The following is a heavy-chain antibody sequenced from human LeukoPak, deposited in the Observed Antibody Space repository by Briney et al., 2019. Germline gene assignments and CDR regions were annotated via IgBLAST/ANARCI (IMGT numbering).Heavy chain of an antibody. CDR3: ARDNHYDFWSGLGYYFDY. CDR2: ISSSSYI. CDR1: GFTFSNSD. D-gene: IGHD3-3*01. Sequence: GGSLRLSCAASGFTFSNSDMSWVRQAPGKGLEWVSSISSSSYIYYADSVKGRFTISRDNSKNSLYLQMNSLRAEDTAVYYCARDNHYDFWSGLGYYFDYWGQGTLVTVSS. J-gene: IGHJ4*02. V-gene: IGHV3-21*01.